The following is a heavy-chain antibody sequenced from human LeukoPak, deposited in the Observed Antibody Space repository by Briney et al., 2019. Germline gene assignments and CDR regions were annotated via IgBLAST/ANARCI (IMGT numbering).Heavy chain of an antibody. V-gene: IGHV3-30-3*01. J-gene: IGHJ4*02. Sequence: PGGSLRLSCAASGFTFSSYAMHWVRQAPGKGLEWVAVISYDGSNKYYADSVKGRFTISRDNSKNTLYLQMNSLRAEDTAVYYCATEVVEMATICDYWGQGTLVTVSS. CDR2: ISYDGSNK. D-gene: IGHD5-12*01. CDR1: GFTFSSYA. CDR3: ATEVVEMATICDY.